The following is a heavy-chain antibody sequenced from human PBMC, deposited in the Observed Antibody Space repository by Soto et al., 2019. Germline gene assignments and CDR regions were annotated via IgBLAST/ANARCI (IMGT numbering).Heavy chain of an antibody. V-gene: IGHV4-39*01. J-gene: IGHJ4*02. Sequence: SETLSLTCTVSGGSISSSSYYWGWIRQPPGKGLEWIGSIYYNGSTYYNPSLKSRVTISVDTSKNQFSLKLSSVTAADTAVYYCARSYYDFWSGYYFDYWGQGTLVTVSS. CDR1: GGSISSSSYY. CDR2: IYYNGST. CDR3: ARSYYDFWSGYYFDY. D-gene: IGHD3-3*01.